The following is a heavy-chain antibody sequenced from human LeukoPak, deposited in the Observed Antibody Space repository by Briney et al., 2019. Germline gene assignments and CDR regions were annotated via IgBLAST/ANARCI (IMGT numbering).Heavy chain of an antibody. CDR2: IDSSGGST. Sequence: PGGSLRLSCAASGFTFSSSAMSWVRQAPGKGLEWVSTIDSSGGSTHYADSVKGRFAISRDNSENTLYVQMNSLRADDTAVYYCAKFYGSGTYYNYPDYWGQGTPVTVSS. CDR1: GFTFSSSA. V-gene: IGHV3-23*01. CDR3: AKFYGSGTYYNYPDY. D-gene: IGHD3-10*01. J-gene: IGHJ4*02.